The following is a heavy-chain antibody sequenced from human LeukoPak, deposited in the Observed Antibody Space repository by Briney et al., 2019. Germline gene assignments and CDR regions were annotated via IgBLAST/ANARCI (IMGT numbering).Heavy chain of an antibody. CDR2: INPNRGGT. V-gene: IGHV1-2*02. CDR1: GYTFTDYY. CDR3: ARDRDRATAYTWYDP. Sequence: ASVNVSCKASGYTFTDYYMHWVRQDPGQRREWMGWINPNRGGTNYAQKSQGRVTINRVTCLSTAHMELSSVRSDDTAVDYCARDRDRATAYTWYDPWGQGTLVTVSS. J-gene: IGHJ5*02. D-gene: IGHD3-16*01.